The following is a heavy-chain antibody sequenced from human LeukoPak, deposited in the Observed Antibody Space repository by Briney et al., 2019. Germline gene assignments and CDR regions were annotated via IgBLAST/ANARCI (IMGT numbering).Heavy chain of an antibody. J-gene: IGHJ4*02. CDR3: ARGYDYGDYVGDFDY. CDR1: GYTFTSYP. V-gene: IGHV1-18*01. D-gene: IGHD4-17*01. CDR2: ITTYNGNT. Sequence: GASVKASCKASGYTFTSYPISWVRQAPGQGLEWMGWITTYNGNTNYAQKLQGRVTMTTDTSTSTAYMDLRGLRSDDTAVYYCARGYDYGDYVGDFDYWGQGTLVTVSS.